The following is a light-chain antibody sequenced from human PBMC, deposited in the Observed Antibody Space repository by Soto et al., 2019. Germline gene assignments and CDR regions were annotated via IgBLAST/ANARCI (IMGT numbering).Light chain of an antibody. CDR3: QQYYSYPDMYT. Sequence: AIRMTQSPSSFSASTGDRVTITCRASQGISSYLAWYQQKPGKAPKLLIYAASTLQSGVPSRFSGSGSGTDFTLTISCLQSEDFATYYCQQYYSYPDMYTFGQGTKLEL. CDR1: QGISSY. CDR2: AAS. V-gene: IGKV1-8*01. J-gene: IGKJ2*01.